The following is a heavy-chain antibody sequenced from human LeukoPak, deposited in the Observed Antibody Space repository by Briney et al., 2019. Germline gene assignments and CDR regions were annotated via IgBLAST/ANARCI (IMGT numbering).Heavy chain of an antibody. CDR2: INPSGGST. V-gene: IGHV1-46*01. J-gene: IGHJ3*02. Sequence: ASVKASCKASGYTFTSYYMHWVRQAPGQGLEWMGIINPSGGSTSYAQKFQGRVTMTRDTSTSTVYMELSSLRSEDTAVYYCARALRIVGPTGAFDIWGQGTMVTVSS. D-gene: IGHD1-26*01. CDR1: GYTFTSYY. CDR3: ARALRIVGPTGAFDI.